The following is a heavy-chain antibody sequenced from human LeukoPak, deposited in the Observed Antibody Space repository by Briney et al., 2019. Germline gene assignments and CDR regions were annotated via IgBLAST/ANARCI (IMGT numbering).Heavy chain of an antibody. D-gene: IGHD3-22*01. CDR1: GFTVSSNY. CDR3: ARVGVVITRGAFDT. Sequence: GGSLRLSCAASGFTVSSNYVSWVRQAPGKGLEWVSVIYSGGSTYYADSVKGRFTISRHNSKDTLYLQMNSLRAEDTAVYYCARVGVVITRGAFDTWGQGTMVTVSS. V-gene: IGHV3-53*04. CDR2: IYSGGST. J-gene: IGHJ3*02.